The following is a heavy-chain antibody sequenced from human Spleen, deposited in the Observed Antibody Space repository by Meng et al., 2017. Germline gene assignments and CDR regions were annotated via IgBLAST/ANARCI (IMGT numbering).Heavy chain of an antibody. D-gene: IGHD6-13*01. CDR3: ARDEDISAAGKLFGDY. V-gene: IGHV1-2*06. J-gene: IGHJ4*02. CDR1: GYTFPDYW. CDR2: INPKRGDT. Sequence: QVQLVQSGAEGKKPGASGKVSCKASGYTFPDYWLHWVRRAPGQGLEWMGRINPKRGDTHYAQRFQGRVTMTWDTSISTAYMELSGLRSDDTAMYYCARDEDISAAGKLFGDYWGQGTLVTVSS.